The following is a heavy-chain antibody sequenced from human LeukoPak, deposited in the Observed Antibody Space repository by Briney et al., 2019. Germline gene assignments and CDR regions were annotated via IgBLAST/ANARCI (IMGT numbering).Heavy chain of an antibody. CDR2: ISGSGGST. D-gene: IGHD6-19*01. V-gene: IGHV3-23*01. J-gene: IGHJ1*01. Sequence: GGSLRLSCVASGFTFSSYAMSWVRQAPGKGLEWVSAISGSGGSTYYADSVKGRFTISRDNSKNTLYLQMNSLRAEDTAVYYCAKPYSSGWTEYFQHWGQGTLVTVSS. CDR3: AKPYSSGWTEYFQH. CDR1: GFTFSSYA.